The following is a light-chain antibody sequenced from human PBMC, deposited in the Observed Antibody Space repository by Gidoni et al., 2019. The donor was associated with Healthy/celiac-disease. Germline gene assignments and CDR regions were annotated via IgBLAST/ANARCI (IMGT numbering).Light chain of an antibody. CDR2: AAS. V-gene: IGKV1-39*01. Sequence: DIQMTQSPSSLSASVGDRVTITCRASQSISSYLNWYQQKPGKAPKLLIYAASSLQSGVPSRFSGSGSGTDFTLTISSLQPEDFATYYCQQSYSTPQYTFXQGTKLEIK. CDR3: QQSYSTPQYT. CDR1: QSISSY. J-gene: IGKJ2*01.